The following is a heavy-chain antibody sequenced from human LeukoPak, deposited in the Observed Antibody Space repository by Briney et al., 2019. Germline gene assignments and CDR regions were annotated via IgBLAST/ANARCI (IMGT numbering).Heavy chain of an antibody. D-gene: IGHD6-13*01. V-gene: IGHV3-74*01. CDR1: GFTFSSFW. CDR3: ARDPIAAAASGGDS. CDR2: INIDGSSST. Sequence: PGGSLRLSCAASGFTFSSFWMHWVRQAPGMGLVWVSRINIDGSSSTSYADSVKGRFIISRDNAKNTLYPQMNSLRAEDTAVYYCARDPIAAAASGGDSWAQGTLVTVSS. J-gene: IGHJ4*02.